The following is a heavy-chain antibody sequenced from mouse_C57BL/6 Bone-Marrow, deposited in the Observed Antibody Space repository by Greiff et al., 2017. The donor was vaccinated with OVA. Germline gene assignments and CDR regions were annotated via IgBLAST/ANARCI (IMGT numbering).Heavy chain of an antibody. CDR2: IYPSDSET. CDR1: GYTFTSYW. D-gene: IGHD2-3*01. Sequence: QVQLQQPGAELVRPGSSVKLSCKASGYTFTSYWMDWVKQRPGHGLEWIGNIYPSDSETHYNQKFKDKATLTVDKSSSTAYMQLSSLTSEDSAVYYCASNDGYYWFAYWGQGTLVTVSA. V-gene: IGHV1-61*01. J-gene: IGHJ3*01. CDR3: ASNDGYYWFAY.